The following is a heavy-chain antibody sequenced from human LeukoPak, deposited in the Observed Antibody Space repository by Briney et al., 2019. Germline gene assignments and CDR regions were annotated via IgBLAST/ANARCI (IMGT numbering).Heavy chain of an antibody. CDR3: ACRDGYNLKSPVFDY. J-gene: IGHJ4*02. CDR1: GGTFSSYA. Sequence: SVKVSCKASGGTFSSYAISWVRQAPGQGLEWMGGIIPIFGTANYAQKFQGRVTITADESTSTAYMELSSLRSEDTAVYYCACRDGYNLKSPVFDYWGQGTLVTVSS. D-gene: IGHD5-24*01. V-gene: IGHV1-69*13. CDR2: IIPIFGTA.